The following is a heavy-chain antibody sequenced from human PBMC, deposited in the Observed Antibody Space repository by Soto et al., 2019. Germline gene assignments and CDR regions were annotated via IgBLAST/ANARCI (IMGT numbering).Heavy chain of an antibody. V-gene: IGHV4-34*01. J-gene: IGHJ4*02. CDR3: ARAANERGHSYGPAD. D-gene: IGHD5-18*01. CDR1: GGSFSGYY. CDR2: INRSGST. Sequence: QVQLQQWGAGLLKPSETLSLTCAVYGGSFSGYYWTWIRQPPGKGLAWIGEINRSGSTNHNPSLKTRVTIALDTSKNQNSLKLTSVTAAYPAVYDGARAANERGHSYGPADWGQGPLVTVSS.